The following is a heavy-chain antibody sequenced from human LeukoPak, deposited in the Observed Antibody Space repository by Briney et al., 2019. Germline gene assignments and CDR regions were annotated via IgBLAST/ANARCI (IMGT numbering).Heavy chain of an antibody. CDR1: GYTFTSYF. D-gene: IGHD6-13*01. CDR2: INPSGGST. Sequence: GASVKVSCKASGYTFTSYFMHWVRQAPGQGLEWMGIINPSGGSTSYAQKFQGRVTMTTDTSTSTAYMELRSLRSDDTAVYYCAREHSSRTYGMDVWGQGTTVTVSS. V-gene: IGHV1-46*01. CDR3: AREHSSRTYGMDV. J-gene: IGHJ6*02.